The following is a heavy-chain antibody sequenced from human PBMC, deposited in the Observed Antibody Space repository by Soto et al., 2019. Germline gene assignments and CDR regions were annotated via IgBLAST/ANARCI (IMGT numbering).Heavy chain of an antibody. CDR2: ILPIFHTT. D-gene: IGHD5-18*01. CDR3: ATGGRGYSSAPRFYFEY. J-gene: IGHJ4*02. Sequence: QVQLVQSGAEVKKPGSSVKVSCQASGGFFSSNAISWVRQAPGQGLEWMGGILPIFHTTHYAQKFQGRVTMTAAESTSTAYMEFSSLKSEDTALFYCATGGRGYSSAPRFYFEYWGQGTLVPVSS. CDR1: GGFFSSNA. V-gene: IGHV1-69*01.